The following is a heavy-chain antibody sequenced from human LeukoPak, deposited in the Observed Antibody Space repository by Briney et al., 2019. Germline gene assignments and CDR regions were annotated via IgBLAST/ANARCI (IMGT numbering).Heavy chain of an antibody. CDR1: GGSISSSSYY. V-gene: IGHV4-39*01. J-gene: IGHJ6*02. D-gene: IGHD6-6*01. CDR2: IYYSGST. Sequence: SETLSLTCTVSGGSISSSSYYWGWIRQPPGKGLEWIGSIYYSGSTHYNPSLKSRVTISVDTSKNQFSLKLSSVTAADTAVYYCARRPRIAARPKNYYGMDVWGQGTTVTVSS. CDR3: ARRPRIAARPKNYYGMDV.